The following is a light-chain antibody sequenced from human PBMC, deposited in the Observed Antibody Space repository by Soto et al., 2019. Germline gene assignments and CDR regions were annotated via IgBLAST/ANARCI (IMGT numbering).Light chain of an antibody. Sequence: DIHMTQSTSSLSASVGDRVTITCRASQDIGNDLGWYQQTPGKAPKRRIYSTYSLQTGVPSRFSGSGSGTDFSLIISLLQPEDSATYFCLQHNSYPRTFGQGTKVDIK. J-gene: IGKJ1*01. CDR2: STY. CDR3: LQHNSYPRT. V-gene: IGKV1-17*01. CDR1: QDIGND.